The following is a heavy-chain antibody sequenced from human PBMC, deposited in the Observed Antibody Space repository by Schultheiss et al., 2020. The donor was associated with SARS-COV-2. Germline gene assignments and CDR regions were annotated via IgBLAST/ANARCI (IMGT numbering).Heavy chain of an antibody. CDR1: GYTFTGYY. Sequence: ASVKVSCKASGYTFTGYYMHWVRQAPGQGLEWMGWINPNSGGTNYAQKFQGRVTMTRDTSISTAYMELSSLRSEDTAVYYCAARTYYDYGDYVLDYWGQGTLVTVSS. V-gene: IGHV1-2*02. CDR3: AARTYYDYGDYVLDY. D-gene: IGHD4-17*01. CDR2: INPNSGGT. J-gene: IGHJ4*02.